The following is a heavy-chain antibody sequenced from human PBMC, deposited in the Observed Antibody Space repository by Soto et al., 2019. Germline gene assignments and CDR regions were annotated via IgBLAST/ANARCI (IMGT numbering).Heavy chain of an antibody. Sequence: QVQLVESGGGVVQPGRSLRLSCAASGFTFSSYGMHWVRQAPGKGLEWVAVIWYDGSNKYYADSVKGRFTISRDNSKNTLYLQMNSLKAEDTAVYYCARDGSIAAADYYYGMDVWGQGTTFTVSS. CDR3: ARDGSIAAADYYYGMDV. V-gene: IGHV3-33*01. D-gene: IGHD6-13*01. CDR2: IWYDGSNK. J-gene: IGHJ6*01. CDR1: GFTFSSYG.